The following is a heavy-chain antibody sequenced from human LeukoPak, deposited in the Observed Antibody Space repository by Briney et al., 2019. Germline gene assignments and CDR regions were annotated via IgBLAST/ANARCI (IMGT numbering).Heavy chain of an antibody. CDR1: GFTFSTDA. CDR3: ARDSSGWSKNY. D-gene: IGHD6-19*01. CDR2: ISGSGGDT. V-gene: IGHV3-23*01. Sequence: GGSLRLPCAASGFTFSTDAMTWVRQAPGKGLQWVPAISGSGGDTYYEDSVKGRFTISRDNSKNMMYLQMNSLRAEDTAVYYCARDSSGWSKNYWGQGTLVTVSS. J-gene: IGHJ4*02.